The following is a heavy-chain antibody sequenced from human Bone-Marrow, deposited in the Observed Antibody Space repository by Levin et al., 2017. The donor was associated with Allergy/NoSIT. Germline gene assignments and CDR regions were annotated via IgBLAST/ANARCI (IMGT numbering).Heavy chain of an antibody. J-gene: IGHJ4*02. V-gene: IGHV1-46*01. Sequence: EASVKVSCKASGYTFSNYYMHWVRQAPGQGLEWMGIIIPSTGSTNYAQKFQGRVTMTRDTSASTVYMELSSLTSEDTAVYYCVREFTGGLFDYWGQGTLITVST. CDR3: VREFTGGLFDY. CDR2: IIPSTGST. D-gene: IGHD2-15*01. CDR1: GYTFSNYY.